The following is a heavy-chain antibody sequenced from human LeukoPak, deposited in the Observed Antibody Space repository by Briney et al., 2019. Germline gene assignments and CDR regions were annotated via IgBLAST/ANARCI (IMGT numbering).Heavy chain of an antibody. CDR2: ISSSGSTI. D-gene: IGHD3-16*01. CDR3: ARDGKGRNRIGYYFDY. V-gene: IGHV3-48*03. Sequence: PGESLRLSCAASGFTFSSYEMNWVRLAPGKGLEWVSYISSSGSTIYYAASVNGRFTISRDNAKNSLYLQMNSLRAEDTAVYYCARDGKGRNRIGYYFDYWGQGTLVTVSS. J-gene: IGHJ4*02. CDR1: GFTFSSYE.